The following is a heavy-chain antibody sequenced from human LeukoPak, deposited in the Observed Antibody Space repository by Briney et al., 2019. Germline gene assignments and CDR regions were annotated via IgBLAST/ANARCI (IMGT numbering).Heavy chain of an antibody. CDR3: ASSRGGDYLAFDY. CDR2: IYHSGST. V-gene: IGHV4-4*02. J-gene: IGHJ4*02. CDR1: GGSISSSNW. Sequence: PSGTLSLTCAVSGGSISSSNWWSWVRQPPGKGLEWIGEIYHSGSTNYNPSLKSRVTISVDKSKNQFSLKLSSVTAADTAVYYCASSRGGDYLAFDYWGQGTLVTVSS. D-gene: IGHD4-17*01.